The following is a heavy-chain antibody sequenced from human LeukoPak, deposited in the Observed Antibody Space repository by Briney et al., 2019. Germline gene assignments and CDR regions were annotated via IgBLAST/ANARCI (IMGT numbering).Heavy chain of an antibody. J-gene: IGHJ5*02. CDR3: ARVPCSGGSCYSYAIWFDP. Sequence: GGSLRLSCAASGFTFSSYAMSWVRQAPGKGLEWVSAISGSGGSTYYADSVKGRFTISRDNSKNTLYLQMNSLRAEDTAVYYCARVPCSGGSCYSYAIWFDPWGQGTLVTVSS. CDR1: GFTFSSYA. D-gene: IGHD2-15*01. CDR2: ISGSGGST. V-gene: IGHV3-23*01.